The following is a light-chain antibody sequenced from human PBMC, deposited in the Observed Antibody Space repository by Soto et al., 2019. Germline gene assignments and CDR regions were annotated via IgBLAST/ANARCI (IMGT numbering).Light chain of an antibody. CDR1: QSITPW. V-gene: IGKV1-5*03. J-gene: IGKJ1*01. CDR3: QHYDRYSAT. Sequence: DIPMTQSPSTLSASVGDRVTITCRASQSITPWLAGYQQKPGKVPKLLIYQAASLESGVPLRFSGSASGTEFTLTINSLEPDDFAAYYCQHYDRYSATFGQGTKVEIK. CDR2: QAA.